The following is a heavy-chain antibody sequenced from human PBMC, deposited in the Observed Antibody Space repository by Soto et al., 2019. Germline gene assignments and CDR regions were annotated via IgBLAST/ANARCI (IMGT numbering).Heavy chain of an antibody. Sequence: PGGSLRLSCAASGFTFRAYGMYWVRQAPGKGLEWVAVISNDGGNKYYADSVKGRFAISRDNSKNTLYLQMNSLRGEDTAMYYCAKGSSSVYYYYYGLDVWGQGTTVTVSS. J-gene: IGHJ6*02. D-gene: IGHD6-6*01. V-gene: IGHV3-30*18. CDR3: AKGSSSVYYYYYGLDV. CDR1: GFTFRAYG. CDR2: ISNDGGNK.